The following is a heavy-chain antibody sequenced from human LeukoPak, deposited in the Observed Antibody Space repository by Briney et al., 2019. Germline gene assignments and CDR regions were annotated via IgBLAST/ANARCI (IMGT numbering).Heavy chain of an antibody. CDR2: IIPIFGTA. Sequence: SVKVSCKASGGTFSSYAISWVRQAPGQGLEWMGGIIPIFGTANYAQKFQGRVTITADESTSTAYMELSSLRSEDTAVYYCAREGGYYGSGSFGGAPYYYYYYMDVWGKGTTVTISS. D-gene: IGHD3-10*01. CDR3: AREGGYYGSGSFGGAPYYYYYYMDV. CDR1: GGTFSSYA. V-gene: IGHV1-69*13. J-gene: IGHJ6*03.